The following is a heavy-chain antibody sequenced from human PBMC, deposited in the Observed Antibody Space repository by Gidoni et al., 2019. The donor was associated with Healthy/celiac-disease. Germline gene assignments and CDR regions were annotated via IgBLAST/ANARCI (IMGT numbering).Heavy chain of an antibody. Sequence: QVQLVESGGGVVQPGRSLRLSCAASGFTFSSYAMHWVRQAPGKGLEWVAVISYDGSNKYYADSVKGRFTISRDNSKNTLYLQMNSLRAEDTAVYYCARDRSSSLFLDYWGQGTLVTVSS. V-gene: IGHV3-30-3*01. CDR3: ARDRSSSLFLDY. CDR1: GFTFSSYA. CDR2: ISYDGSNK. J-gene: IGHJ4*02. D-gene: IGHD6-19*01.